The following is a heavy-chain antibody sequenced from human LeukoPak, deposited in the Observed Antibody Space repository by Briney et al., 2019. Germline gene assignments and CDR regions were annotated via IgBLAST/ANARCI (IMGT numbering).Heavy chain of an antibody. CDR3: AREKAVAGLEGIDY. V-gene: IGHV3-21*01. CDR2: ISSSSSYI. Sequence: GGTLRLSCAASGFTFSSYSVNWVRQAPGKGVEGVSSISSSSSYIYYADSVKGRFTISRDNAKNSLYLQMNSLRAEGTAVYYCAREKAVAGLEGIDYWGQGALVTVSS. D-gene: IGHD6-19*01. J-gene: IGHJ4*02. CDR1: GFTFSSYS.